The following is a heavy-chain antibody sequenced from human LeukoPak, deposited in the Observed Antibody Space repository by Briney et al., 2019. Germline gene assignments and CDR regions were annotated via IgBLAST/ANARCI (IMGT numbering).Heavy chain of an antibody. Sequence: SDTLSLTCAVYGGSFSGYYWSWIRQPPGKGLEWIGEINHSGSTNYNPSLKSRVTISVDTSKNQFSLKLSSVTAADTAVYYCAREIIFGGEPKDYWGQGTLVTVSS. J-gene: IGHJ4*02. CDR1: GGSFSGYY. D-gene: IGHD3-16*01. CDR2: INHSGST. V-gene: IGHV4-34*01. CDR3: AREIIFGGEPKDY.